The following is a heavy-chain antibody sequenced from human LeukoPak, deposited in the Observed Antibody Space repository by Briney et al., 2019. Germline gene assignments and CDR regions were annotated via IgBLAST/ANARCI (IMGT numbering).Heavy chain of an antibody. CDR3: ARTTSFTASGYDY. D-gene: IGHD6-25*01. CDR1: GYTFTHYH. J-gene: IGHJ4*02. V-gene: IGHV1-8*03. Sequence: ASVTVSCKASGYTFTHYHINWVRQATGQGLEWMGWMNPNNGDSGYAQKFQGRVTITRDTSISTSYMELRSLRSADTAVYFCARTTSFTASGYDYWGQGTLVTVSS. CDR2: MNPNNGDS.